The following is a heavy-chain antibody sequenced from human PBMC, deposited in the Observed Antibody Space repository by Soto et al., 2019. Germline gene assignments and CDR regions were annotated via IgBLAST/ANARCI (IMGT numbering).Heavy chain of an antibody. Sequence: GGSLRLSCAASGFTFSRYAMNWVRQAPGRGLQWISGISVSGDNTSYVESVRGRFTVYRDNSKNTLYLQMNNLRAEDTALYYCAKDGKMRAKVWFPAGYGMDVWGQGTTVTVSS. CDR1: GFTFSRYA. J-gene: IGHJ6*02. D-gene: IGHD3-10*01. V-gene: IGHV3-23*01. CDR3: AKDGKMRAKVWFPAGYGMDV. CDR2: ISVSGDNT.